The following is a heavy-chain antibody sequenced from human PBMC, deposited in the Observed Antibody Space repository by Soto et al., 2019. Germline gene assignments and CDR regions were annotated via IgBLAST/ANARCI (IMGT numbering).Heavy chain of an antibody. CDR1: GGSISSGGYS. V-gene: IGHV4-30-2*01. CDR2: IYHSGST. D-gene: IGHD4-4*01. Sequence: SETLSLTCAVSGGSISSGGYSWSWIRQPPGKGLEWIGYIYHSGSTYYNPSLKSRVTISVDRSKNQFSLKLSSVTAADTAVYYCAREAGSNYYYFYALDVWGKGTTVTVSS. CDR3: AREAGSNYYYFYALDV. J-gene: IGHJ6*04.